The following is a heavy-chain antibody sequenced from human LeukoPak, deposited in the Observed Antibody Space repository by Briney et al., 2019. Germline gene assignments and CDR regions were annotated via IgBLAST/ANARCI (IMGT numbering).Heavy chain of an antibody. D-gene: IGHD1-26*01. Sequence: GGSLRLSCAASGFTFSSYAMHWVRQAPGKGLEWVAVISYDGSNKYYADSVKGRFTISRDNSKNTLYLQMNSLRAEDTAVYYCARDPLIGWELLAGGWYFDLWGRGTLVTVSS. J-gene: IGHJ2*01. CDR2: ISYDGSNK. V-gene: IGHV3-30*04. CDR3: ARDPLIGWELLAGGWYFDL. CDR1: GFTFSSYA.